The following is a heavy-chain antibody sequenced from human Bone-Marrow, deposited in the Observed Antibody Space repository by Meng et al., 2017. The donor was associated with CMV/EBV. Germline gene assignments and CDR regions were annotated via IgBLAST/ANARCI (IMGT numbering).Heavy chain of an antibody. CDR1: GGTFSSYA. CDR3: ARSSKWGDGMDV. CDR2: MNPNSGNT. D-gene: IGHD7-27*01. J-gene: IGHJ6*02. V-gene: IGHV1-8*03. Sequence: ASVKVSCKASGGTFSSYAISWVRQATGQGLEWMGWMNPNSGNTGYAQKFQGRVTITRNTSISTAYMELSSLRSEDTAVYYCARSSKWGDGMDVWGPGNTVNVAS.